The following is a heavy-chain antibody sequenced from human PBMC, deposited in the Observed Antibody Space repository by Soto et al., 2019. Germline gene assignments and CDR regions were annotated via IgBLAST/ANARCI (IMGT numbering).Heavy chain of an antibody. D-gene: IGHD3-16*01. CDR3: AKDRVESGLGEIDY. Sequence: GGSLRLSCAASGFSFSNNGMHWVRQAPGKGLEWVAIISYDGSKKYYADSVKGRFTISRDNSKNTLYLQMNSLRVEDTAVYYCAKDRVESGLGEIDYWGQGTLVTVSS. V-gene: IGHV3-30*18. J-gene: IGHJ4*02. CDR2: ISYDGSKK. CDR1: GFSFSNNG.